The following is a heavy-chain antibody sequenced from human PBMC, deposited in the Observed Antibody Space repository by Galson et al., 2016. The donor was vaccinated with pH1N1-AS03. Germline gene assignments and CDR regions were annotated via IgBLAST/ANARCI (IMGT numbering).Heavy chain of an antibody. V-gene: IGHV3-33*06. CDR1: GFSFSNYP. CDR3: AKGSGD. J-gene: IGHJ4*02. Sequence: SLRLSCAASGFSFSNYPMHWVRQAPGKGLEWVAVSWKDGRNKDYADSVKGRFTISRDNSNNMLFLQMNSLRADDMAVYYCAKGSGDWGPGTLVTVSS. CDR2: SWKDGRNK. D-gene: IGHD1-1*01.